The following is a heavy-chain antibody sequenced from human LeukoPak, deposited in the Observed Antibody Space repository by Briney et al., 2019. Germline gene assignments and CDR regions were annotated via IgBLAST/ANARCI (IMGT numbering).Heavy chain of an antibody. J-gene: IGHJ4*02. V-gene: IGHV1-69*06. CDR3: ASGRGSSSWCIY. Sequence: SVTLSFTSSGGTFTSYAISWVRQAPGQGLEWMGGIIPIFGTTNYAQKFQDRVTITADKSTSTAYMELSSLRSEDTAVYYCASGRGSSSWCIYWGQGTLVTVSS. D-gene: IGHD6-13*01. CDR2: IIPIFGTT. CDR1: GGTFTSYA.